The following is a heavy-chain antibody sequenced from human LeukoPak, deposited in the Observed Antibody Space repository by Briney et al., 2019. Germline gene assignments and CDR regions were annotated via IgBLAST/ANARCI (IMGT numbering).Heavy chain of an antibody. CDR3: ARQAYNAFDI. Sequence: GGSLRLSCAASGFTFGDYSMNWVRQAPGKGLEWVSSISSSSSYIYYPDSVKGRLTISRDNAKNSLYLKMNSLRAEDTAVYYCARQAYNAFDIWGQGTMVTVSS. CDR2: ISSSSSYI. D-gene: IGHD2-21*01. J-gene: IGHJ3*02. CDR1: GFTFGDYS. V-gene: IGHV3-21*01.